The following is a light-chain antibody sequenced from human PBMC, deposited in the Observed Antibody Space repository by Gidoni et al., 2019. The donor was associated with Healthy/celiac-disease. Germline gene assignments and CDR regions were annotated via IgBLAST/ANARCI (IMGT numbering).Light chain of an antibody. Sequence: SVGDRVTITCRASQGIRNDLGWYQQKPGKAPKLLIYAASSLQSGVPSRFSGSGSGTDFTLTISSLQPEDFATYYCLQDYNYPVAFGQGTKLEIK. CDR2: AAS. V-gene: IGKV1-6*01. CDR3: LQDYNYPVA. CDR1: QGIRND. J-gene: IGKJ2*01.